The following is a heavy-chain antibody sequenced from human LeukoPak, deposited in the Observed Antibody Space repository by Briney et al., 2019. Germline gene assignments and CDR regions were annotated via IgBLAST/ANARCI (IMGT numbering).Heavy chain of an antibody. D-gene: IGHD3-22*01. Sequence: GGSLRLSCAASGFTFSSYGMHWVRQAPGKGLEWVAVISYDGSNKYHADSVKGRFTISRDNSKNTLYLQMNSLRAEDTAVYYCAKVKDSSGYYPYYWGQGTLVTVSS. V-gene: IGHV3-30*18. CDR3: AKVKDSSGYYPYY. CDR2: ISYDGSNK. J-gene: IGHJ4*02. CDR1: GFTFSSYG.